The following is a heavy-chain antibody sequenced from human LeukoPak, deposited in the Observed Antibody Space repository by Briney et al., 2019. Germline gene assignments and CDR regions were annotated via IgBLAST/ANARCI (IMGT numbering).Heavy chain of an antibody. CDR3: AKVGIVVVITGAFDI. CDR2: ISGSGGST. V-gene: IGHV3-23*01. Sequence: GGSLRLSCAASGFTFSSYAMSWVRQASGKGLEWVSAISGSGGSTYYADSVKGRFTISRDNSKNTLYLQMNSLRAEDTAVYYCAKVGIVVVITGAFDIWGQGTMVTVSS. CDR1: GFTFSSYA. D-gene: IGHD3-22*01. J-gene: IGHJ3*02.